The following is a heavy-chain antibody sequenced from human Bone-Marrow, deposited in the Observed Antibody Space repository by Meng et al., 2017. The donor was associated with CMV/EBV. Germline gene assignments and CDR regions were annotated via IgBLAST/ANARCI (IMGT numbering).Heavy chain of an antibody. V-gene: IGHV3-74*01. D-gene: IGHD3-10*01. CDR2: INSDGSST. CDR1: GFTFSSYW. Sequence: CAASGFTFSSYWMHWVRQAPGKGLVWVSRINSDGSSTSYADSVKGRFTISRDNAKNTLYLQMNSLRAEDTAVYYCAREYYYGSGTLGYWGQGTLVTVSS. J-gene: IGHJ4*02. CDR3: AREYYYGSGTLGY.